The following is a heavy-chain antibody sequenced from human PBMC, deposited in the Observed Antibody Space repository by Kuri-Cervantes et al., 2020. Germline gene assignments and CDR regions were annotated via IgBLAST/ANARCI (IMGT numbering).Heavy chain of an antibody. CDR3: AREAGVKVRGVIIPRYFGL. D-gene: IGHD3-10*01. Sequence: ASVKVSCKASGYTFTSYDINWVRQATGQGLEWMGWMNPNSGNTGYAQKFQGRVTMTRNTSISTAYMELSSLRSEDTAVYYCAREAGVKVRGVIIPRYFGLWGRGTLVTVSS. CDR1: GYTFTSYD. V-gene: IGHV1-8*01. J-gene: IGHJ2*01. CDR2: MNPNSGNT.